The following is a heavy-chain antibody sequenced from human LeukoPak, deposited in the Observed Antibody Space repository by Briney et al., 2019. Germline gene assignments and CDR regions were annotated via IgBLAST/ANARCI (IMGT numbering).Heavy chain of an antibody. D-gene: IGHD4-17*01. CDR1: GFTFSSYG. J-gene: IGHJ4*02. CDR2: ISSSSSYI. Sequence: GGSLRLSCAASGFTFSSYGMHWVRQAPGKGLEWVSSISSSSSYIYYADSVKGRFTISRDNAKNSLYLQMNSLRAEDTAVYYCARGRYGDYYFDYWGQGTLVTVSS. V-gene: IGHV3-21*01. CDR3: ARGRYGDYYFDY.